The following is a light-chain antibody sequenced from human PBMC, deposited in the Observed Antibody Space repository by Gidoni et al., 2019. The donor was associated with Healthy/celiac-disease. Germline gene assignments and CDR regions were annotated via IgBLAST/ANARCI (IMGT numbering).Light chain of an antibody. CDR1: SSDVGGYTY. CDR2: GVS. V-gene: IGLV2-14*01. CDR3: SSYTSSSTVV. Sequence: QSALTQPASASGSPGPSITISCTGTSSDVGGYTYVTWYQQHPGKAPKLIIYGVSNRPSGVSKRFSGSKSGTTSSLIFSGLQAEDEADYYCSSYTSSSTVVFGGWTKLTVL. J-gene: IGLJ2*01.